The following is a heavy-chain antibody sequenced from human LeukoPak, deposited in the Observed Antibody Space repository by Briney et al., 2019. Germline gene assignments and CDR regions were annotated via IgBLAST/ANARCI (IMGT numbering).Heavy chain of an antibody. D-gene: IGHD4-17*01. CDR1: GFTFSGYA. J-gene: IGHJ6*03. V-gene: IGHV3-23*01. CDR2: ITGSGDAT. CDR3: ARIRAPTTVTYLYYYYYYMDV. Sequence: GGSLRLSCAASGFTFSGYAMSWVRQAPGKGLEWVSTITGSGDATYYADSVKGRYTISRDNSKNSLYLQMNSLRAEDTAVYYCARIRAPTTVTYLYYYYYYMDVWGKGTTVTVSS.